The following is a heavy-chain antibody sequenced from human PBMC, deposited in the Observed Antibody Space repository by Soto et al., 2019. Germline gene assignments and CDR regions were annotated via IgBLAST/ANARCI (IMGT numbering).Heavy chain of an antibody. V-gene: IGHV3-7*03. D-gene: IGHD2-2*01. CDR2: INRDGSEE. CDR3: ARAPGPRSASIRGLGWFDP. CDR1: GFTFSGYW. Sequence: EMLLVESGGGLVQPGGSLRLSCVASGFTFSGYWMSWVRQAPGKGLEWVANINRDGSEEHYVDSVKGRFTISRDNAKNSVYLNMDSLRGDDSAVYYCARAPGPRSASIRGLGWFDPWGQGTLVTVSS. J-gene: IGHJ5*02.